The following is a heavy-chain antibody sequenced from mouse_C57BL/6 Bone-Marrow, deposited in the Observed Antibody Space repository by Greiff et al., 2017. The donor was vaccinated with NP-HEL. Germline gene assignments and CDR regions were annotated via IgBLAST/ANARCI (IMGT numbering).Heavy chain of an antibody. CDR3: AFITTVVARNFDV. D-gene: IGHD1-1*01. J-gene: IGHJ1*03. Sequence: LQQSGASVKLSCKASGYTFTSYDINWVKQRPGQGLEWIGWIYPRDGSTKYNEKFKGKATLTVDTSSSTAYMERHSLTSEDSAVYCCAFITTVVARNFDVWGTGTTVTVAS. V-gene: IGHV1-85*01. CDR2: IYPRDGST. CDR1: GYTFTSYD.